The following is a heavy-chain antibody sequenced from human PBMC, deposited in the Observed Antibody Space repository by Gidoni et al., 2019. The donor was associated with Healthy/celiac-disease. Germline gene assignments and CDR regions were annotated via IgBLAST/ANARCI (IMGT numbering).Heavy chain of an antibody. J-gene: IGHJ4*02. CDR1: GGSISSYY. D-gene: IGHD3-10*01. V-gene: IGHV4-59*01. Sequence: QVQLQESGPGLVKPSATLSLTCTVSGGSISSYYWSWIRQPPGKGLEWIGYIYYSGSTNYNPSLKSRVTISVDTSKNQFSLKLSSVTAADTAVYYCAAGERWPLFDYWGQGTLVTVSS. CDR2: IYYSGST. CDR3: AAGERWPLFDY.